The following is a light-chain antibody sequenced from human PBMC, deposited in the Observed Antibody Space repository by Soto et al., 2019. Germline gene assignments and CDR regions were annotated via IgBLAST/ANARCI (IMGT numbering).Light chain of an antibody. CDR2: LGS. V-gene: IGKV2-28*01. J-gene: IGKJ1*01. Sequence: EIVMTQSPLSLPVTPGEPASISCRSSQSLLHTDGYNYLDWYLQKPGQSPQLLIYLGSNRASGVADRFSGGGSGTDFTLKISRVEAEDIGVFFCMQALQSRTFGQGTKVEIK. CDR3: MQALQSRT. CDR1: QSLLHTDGYNY.